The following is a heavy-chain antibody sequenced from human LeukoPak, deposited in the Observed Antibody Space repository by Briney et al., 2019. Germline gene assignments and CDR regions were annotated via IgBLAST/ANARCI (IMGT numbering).Heavy chain of an antibody. CDR1: GGTFSSYA. CDR2: IIPIFGTA. D-gene: IGHD2-15*01. CDR3: ARVPYCSGGSCYLGGYYYYYMGV. Sequence: SVKVSCKASGGTFSSYAISWVRQAPGQGLEWMGGIIPIFGTANYAQKFQGRVTITTDESTSTAYMELSSLRSEDTAVYYCARVPYCSGGSCYLGGYYYYYMGVWGKGTTVTVSS. J-gene: IGHJ6*03. V-gene: IGHV1-69*05.